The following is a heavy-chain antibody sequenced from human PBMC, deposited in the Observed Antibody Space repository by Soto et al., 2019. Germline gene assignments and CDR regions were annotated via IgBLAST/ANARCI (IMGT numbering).Heavy chain of an antibody. V-gene: IGHV4-30-4*01. Sequence: SETLSLTCTVSGGSMSSGDYYWSWIRQPPGKGLEWIGYIYYSGSTYYNPSLKSRVTISVDTSKNQFSLKLSSVTAADTAVYYCARERTGIAAAGLYNWFDPWGQGTLVTVSS. J-gene: IGHJ5*02. CDR3: ARERTGIAAAGLYNWFDP. CDR1: GGSMSSGDYY. CDR2: IYYSGST. D-gene: IGHD6-13*01.